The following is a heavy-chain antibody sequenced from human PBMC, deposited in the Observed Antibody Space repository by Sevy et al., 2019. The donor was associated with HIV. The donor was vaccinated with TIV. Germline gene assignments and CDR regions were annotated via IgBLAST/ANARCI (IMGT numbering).Heavy chain of an antibody. J-gene: IGHJ4*02. Sequence: GGSLRLSCEASGFTFDNYAMHWVRQAPGKGLEWVSGISWNCGGIASADSVEGRFTISRAKAKNSLYLQMNSRRAEDTALYYCAKDKGGTSSFYFDYWGQGILVTVSS. CDR2: ISWNCGGI. CDR1: GFTFDNYA. CDR3: AKDKGGTSSFYFDY. V-gene: IGHV3-9*01. D-gene: IGHD6-6*01.